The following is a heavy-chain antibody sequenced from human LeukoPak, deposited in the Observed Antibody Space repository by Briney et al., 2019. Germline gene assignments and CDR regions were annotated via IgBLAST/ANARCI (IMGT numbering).Heavy chain of an antibody. CDR2: ISYDGSNK. CDR3: ARPEY. J-gene: IGHJ4*02. Sequence: PGGSLRLSCAASGFTFSSYAMHWVRRAPGKGLEWVAVISYDGSNKYYADSVKGRFTISRDNSKNTLYLQMNSLRAEDTAVYYCARPEYWGQGTLVTVSS. CDR1: GFTFSSYA. V-gene: IGHV3-30-3*01.